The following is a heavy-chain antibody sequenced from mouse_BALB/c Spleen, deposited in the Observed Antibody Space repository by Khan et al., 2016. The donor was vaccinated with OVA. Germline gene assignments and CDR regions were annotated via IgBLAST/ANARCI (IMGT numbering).Heavy chain of an antibody. CDR2: IYPGGYFT. J-gene: IGHJ1*01. CDR1: GYTFTNYW. CDR3: VRGATWYFDD. Sequence: QVQLKQSGGEVVRPGTSLKISCKASGYTFTNYWLGWVKKRPGHGLEWIGDIYPGGYFTNYNEKFKGKATLTVDTSSTTANMQLSRLTSEDSAVYFCVRGATWYFDDWGAGTTVTVSS. V-gene: IGHV1-63*02. D-gene: IGHD3-1*01.